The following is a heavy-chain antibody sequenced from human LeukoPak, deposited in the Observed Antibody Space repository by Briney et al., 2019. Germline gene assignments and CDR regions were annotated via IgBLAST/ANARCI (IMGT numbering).Heavy chain of an antibody. CDR3: ARIQSAPWSWFDP. CDR1: GYSFTSYW. Sequence: GESLQISCKASGYSFTSYWIGWVRQLPGKGLEWMGIIYPGDSDTRYSPSFQGQVTISADKSISTAYLQWSSLKASDTAMYYCARIQSAPWSWFDPWGQGTLVTVSS. D-gene: IGHD5-18*01. V-gene: IGHV5-51*01. J-gene: IGHJ5*02. CDR2: IYPGDSDT.